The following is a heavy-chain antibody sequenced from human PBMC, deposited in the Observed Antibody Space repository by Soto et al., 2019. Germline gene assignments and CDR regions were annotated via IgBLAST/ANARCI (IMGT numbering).Heavy chain of an antibody. CDR2: IIPIFGTA. CDR3: ARDSPTYGVNEYDFDY. D-gene: IGHD4-17*01. J-gene: IGHJ4*02. CDR1: GGTFSSYA. Sequence: QVQLVQSGAEVKKPGSSVKVSCKASGGTFSSYAISWVRQAPGQGLEWMGGIIPIFGTAIYARKFQGRVTITPDKSTSTAYMELSSLRSEDTAVYYCARDSPTYGVNEYDFDYWCQGTLVTVSS. V-gene: IGHV1-69*06.